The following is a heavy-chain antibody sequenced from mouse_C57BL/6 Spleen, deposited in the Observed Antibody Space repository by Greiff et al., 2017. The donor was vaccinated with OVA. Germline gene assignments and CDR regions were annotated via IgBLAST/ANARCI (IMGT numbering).Heavy chain of an antibody. CDR1: GYAFSSYW. CDR2: IYPGDGDT. CDR3: VREGYGSSYEYFDV. Sequence: QVQLQQSGAELVKPGASVKISCKASGYAFSSYWMNWVKQRPGKGLEWIGQIYPGDGDTNYNGKFKGKATLTADKSSSTAYMQLSSLTSEDSAVYFCVREGYGSSYEYFDVWGTGTTVTVSS. J-gene: IGHJ1*03. D-gene: IGHD1-1*01. V-gene: IGHV1-80*01.